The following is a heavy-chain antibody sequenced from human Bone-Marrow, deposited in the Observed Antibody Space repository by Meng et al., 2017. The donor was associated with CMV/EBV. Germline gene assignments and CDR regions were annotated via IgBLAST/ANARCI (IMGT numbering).Heavy chain of an antibody. CDR2: IYYSGST. D-gene: IGHD2-2*01. CDR3: ARDSRVLGMDV. J-gene: IGHJ6*02. V-gene: IGHV4-59*01. CDR1: GGSTSSYY. Sequence: SETLSRTCTVSGGSTSSYYWSWIQQPLGKGLEWIGYIYYSGSTNYNPSLKSRVTMSVDTSKNQFSLNLSSVTAADTAVYYCARDSRVLGMDVWGQGTTVTVSS.